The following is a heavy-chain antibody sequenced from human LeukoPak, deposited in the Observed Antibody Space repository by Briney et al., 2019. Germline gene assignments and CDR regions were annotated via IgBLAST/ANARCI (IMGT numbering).Heavy chain of an antibody. V-gene: IGHV3-66*01. CDR2: IYSGGST. CDR1: GFTVSGNY. CDR3: ATGAPWGNYFDN. J-gene: IGHJ4*02. D-gene: IGHD3-16*01. Sequence: GGSLRLSCAASGFTVSGNYMSWVRQAPGKGLEWVSVIYSGGSTYYADSVKGRFTISRDNSKNTLYLQMNSLKTEDTALYYCATGAPWGNYFDNWGQGTLVTVSS.